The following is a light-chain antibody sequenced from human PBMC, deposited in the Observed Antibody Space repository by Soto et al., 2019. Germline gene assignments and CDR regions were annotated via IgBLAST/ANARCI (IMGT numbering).Light chain of an antibody. J-gene: IGKJ3*01. Sequence: IGLTQSPGTLSSSPGERDPLSCRASQSIATGHLAWYRQKHGQATSLLIYDAFSRATGIPDRFSGSWSGTHFTLTIGSMEPDDFAVYSCKQYGSPPFTVGPGLKVDIK. CDR3: KQYGSPPFT. CDR2: DAF. CDR1: QSIATGH. V-gene: IGKV3-20*01.